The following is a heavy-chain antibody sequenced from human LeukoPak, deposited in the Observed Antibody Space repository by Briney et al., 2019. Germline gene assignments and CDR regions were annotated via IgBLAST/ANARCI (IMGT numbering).Heavy chain of an antibody. D-gene: IGHD5-12*01. Sequence: PSETLSLTCTVSGGSISSGSYYWSWIRQPAGKGLEWIGRIYTSGSTNYNPSLKSRVTISVDTSKNQFSLKLSSVTAADTAVYYCARGDIVATSYFGEWFDPWGQGNLVTVSS. V-gene: IGHV4-61*02. CDR1: GGSISSGSYY. CDR2: IYTSGST. J-gene: IGHJ5*02. CDR3: ARGDIVATSYFGEWFDP.